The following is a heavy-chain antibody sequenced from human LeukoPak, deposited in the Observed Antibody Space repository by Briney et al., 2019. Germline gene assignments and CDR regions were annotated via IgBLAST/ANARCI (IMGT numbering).Heavy chain of an antibody. CDR3: ARDRGAYCGGDCYLGFDY. D-gene: IGHD2-21*02. CDR1: GFTFSNYA. CDR2: IDESGGT. Sequence: GGSLRLSCAASGFTFSNYAMTWVRQAPGKGLECVSSIDESGGTYYADSVKGRFTISRDNAKKSLYLQMTSLTAEDTAVYYCARDRGAYCGGDCYLGFDYWGRGTLVTVSS. J-gene: IGHJ4*01. V-gene: IGHV3-23*01.